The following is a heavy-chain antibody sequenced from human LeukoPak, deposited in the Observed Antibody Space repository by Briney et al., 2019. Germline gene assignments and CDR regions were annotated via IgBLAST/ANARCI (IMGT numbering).Heavy chain of an antibody. Sequence: PGGSLRLSCAASGFTFSSYGMHWVRQAPGKGLEWVSAISGSGGSTYYADSVKGRFTISRDNSKNTLYLQMNSLRAEDTAVYYCAKRGAIVVVPAAILGGGYYFDYWGQGTLVTVSS. CDR2: ISGSGGST. V-gene: IGHV3-23*01. CDR3: AKRGAIVVVPAAILGGGYYFDY. D-gene: IGHD2-2*01. CDR1: GFTFSSYG. J-gene: IGHJ4*02.